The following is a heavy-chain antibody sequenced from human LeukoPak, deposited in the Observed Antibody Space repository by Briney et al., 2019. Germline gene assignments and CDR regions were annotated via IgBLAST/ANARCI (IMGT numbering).Heavy chain of an antibody. J-gene: IGHJ4*02. CDR3: ARDVSGGRGATEY. CDR1: GFTFSSYW. V-gene: IGHV3-7*03. CDR2: INQGGSEK. D-gene: IGHD1-26*01. Sequence: GGSLRLSCAASGFTFSSYWMSWLRQAPGKRLEWVGNINQGGSEKNYADSVKGRFTLSRDNAKNSLDLQMNSLRADDTAVYYCARDVSGGRGATEYWGQGTLVTVSS.